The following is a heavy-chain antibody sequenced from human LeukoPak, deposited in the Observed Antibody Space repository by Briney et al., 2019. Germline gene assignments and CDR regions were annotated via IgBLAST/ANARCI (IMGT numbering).Heavy chain of an antibody. Sequence: ASVKVSCKVSGYTLTELSMHWVRQAPGKGLEWMGGFDPEDGETIYAQKFQGRVTMTEDTSTDTAYMELSSLRSEDMAVYYCARAPRAARVGATAQYAFDIWGQGTMVTVSS. CDR3: ARAPRAARVGATAQYAFDI. CDR2: FDPEDGET. J-gene: IGHJ3*02. D-gene: IGHD1-26*01. V-gene: IGHV1-24*01. CDR1: GYTLTELS.